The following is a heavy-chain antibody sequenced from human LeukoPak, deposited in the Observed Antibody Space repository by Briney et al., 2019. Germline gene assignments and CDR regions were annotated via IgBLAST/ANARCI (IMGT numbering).Heavy chain of an antibody. Sequence: ASVKVSCKASGYTFTGYYMHWVRQAPGQGLEWMGWINPNSGGTNYAQKFQGRVTMTEDTSTDTAYMELSSLRSEDTAVYYCATDLVEWVVAATGYWGQGTLVTVSS. D-gene: IGHD2-15*01. CDR2: INPNSGGT. J-gene: IGHJ4*02. CDR3: ATDLVEWVVAATGY. CDR1: GYTFTGYY. V-gene: IGHV1-2*02.